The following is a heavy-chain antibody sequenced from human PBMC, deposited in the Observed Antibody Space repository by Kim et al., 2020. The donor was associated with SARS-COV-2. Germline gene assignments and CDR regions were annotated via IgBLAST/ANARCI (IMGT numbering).Heavy chain of an antibody. CDR2: IYSSGAT. V-gene: IGHV3-66*01. J-gene: IGHJ4*02. CDR1: GFTVNNNY. CDR3: ATAATIPAY. Sequence: GGSLRLSCAAFGFTVNNNYMSWVRQAPGKGLECFSVIYSSGATNYADSVKGRFTVSRDNSMNTLFLQINNLRVEDTAVYYCATAATIPAYWGQGTLVTVSS. D-gene: IGHD5-12*01.